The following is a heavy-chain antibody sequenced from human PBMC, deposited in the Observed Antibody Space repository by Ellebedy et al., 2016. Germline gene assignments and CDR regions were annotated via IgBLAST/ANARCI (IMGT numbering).Heavy chain of an antibody. Sequence: SETLSRTCNVSGGSVSSDYWNWIRRPPGKGLEWIGYVFHTGTTNYNPSLKSRVTMSVDTSKSQFSLRLTSVTAADTAVYYCAKWNGGWYAFEVWGQGTMVTVSS. CDR2: VFHTGTT. CDR1: GGSVSSDY. J-gene: IGHJ3*01. V-gene: IGHV4-59*02. D-gene: IGHD6-19*01. CDR3: AKWNGGWYAFEV.